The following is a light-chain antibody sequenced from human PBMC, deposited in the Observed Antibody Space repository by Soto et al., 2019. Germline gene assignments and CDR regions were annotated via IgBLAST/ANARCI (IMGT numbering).Light chain of an antibody. CDR1: SSSIGAGYD. CDR3: QSYDSSLSGRVV. J-gene: IGLJ2*01. CDR2: GDS. V-gene: IGLV1-40*01. Sequence: QSVLTQPPSVSGAPGQRVTISCTGGSSSIGAGYDVHWYQHLPGTVPKLLIYGDSNRPSGVPDRFSGSKSGTSASLAITGLQAEDEGDYYCQSYDSSLSGRVVFGGGTKLTVL.